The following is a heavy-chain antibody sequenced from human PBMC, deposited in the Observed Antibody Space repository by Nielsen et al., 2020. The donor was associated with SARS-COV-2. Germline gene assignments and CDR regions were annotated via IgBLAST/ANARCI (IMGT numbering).Heavy chain of an antibody. Sequence: GESLKISCAASGFTVSSNYMSWVRQAPGRGLEWVSVIYSGGSTYYADSVKGRFTISRDNSKNTLYLQMNSLRAEDTAVYYCAKDQAVAGTGLDYWGQGTLVTVSS. D-gene: IGHD6-19*01. CDR2: IYSGGST. V-gene: IGHV3-66*01. J-gene: IGHJ4*02. CDR1: GFTVSSNY. CDR3: AKDQAVAGTGLDY.